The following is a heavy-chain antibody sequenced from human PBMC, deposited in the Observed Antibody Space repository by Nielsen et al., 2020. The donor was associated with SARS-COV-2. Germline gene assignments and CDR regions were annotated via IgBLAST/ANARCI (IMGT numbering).Heavy chain of an antibody. Sequence: GESLKISCTASGFTFGDYAMSWVRQAPGKGLEWVGFIRSKAYGGTTEYAASVKGRFTISRDDSKSIAYLQMNSLKTEDTAVYYCTKELEHDYSNYPLLLDYYGMDVWGQGTTVTVSS. D-gene: IGHD4-11*01. J-gene: IGHJ6*02. CDR1: GFTFGDYA. CDR2: IRSKAYGGTT. V-gene: IGHV3-49*04. CDR3: TKELEHDYSNYPLLLDYYGMDV.